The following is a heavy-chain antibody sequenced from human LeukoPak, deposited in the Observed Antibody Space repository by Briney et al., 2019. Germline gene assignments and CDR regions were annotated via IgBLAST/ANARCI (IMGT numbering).Heavy chain of an antibody. V-gene: IGHV3-33*06. J-gene: IGHJ3*02. CDR1: GFTFSSYG. CDR2: IWYDGSNK. CDR3: AKDPGAFDI. Sequence: GGSLRLSCAASGFTFSSYGMHWVRQAPGKGLEWVAVIWYDGSNKYYADSVKGRFTISRDNSKNTLYLQMNSLRAEDTAVYYFAKDPGAFDIWGQGTMVTVSS.